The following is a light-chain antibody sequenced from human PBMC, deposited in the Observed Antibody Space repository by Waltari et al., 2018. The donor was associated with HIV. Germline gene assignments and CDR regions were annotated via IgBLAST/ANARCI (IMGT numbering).Light chain of an antibody. CDR2: EVS. CDR1: TNDIGSYIY. Sequence: QSVLTQPASVSGSPGQSLTLSCTGTTNDIGSYIYVSWYQHSPDKAPKLLIYEVSNRPSGISSRFSGSKSGNTASLTISGLQADDEAYYHCSSYSRGALLFGGGTKVTVL. V-gene: IGLV2-14*01. J-gene: IGLJ2*01. CDR3: SSYSRGALL.